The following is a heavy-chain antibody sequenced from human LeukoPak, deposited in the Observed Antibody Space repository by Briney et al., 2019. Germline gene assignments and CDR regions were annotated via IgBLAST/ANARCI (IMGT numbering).Heavy chain of an antibody. CDR3: ARKVYHRFDY. V-gene: IGHV3-23*01. CDR1: GFTVSSNY. D-gene: IGHD2-2*01. J-gene: IGHJ4*02. CDR2: ISTSGDNT. Sequence: GGSLRLSCAASGFTVSSNYMSWVRKAPGKGLEWVSAISTSGDNTYYADSVRGRFTIFRDNSKNTLYLQMNSLRADDTAVYYCARKVYHRFDYWGQGTLVTVSS.